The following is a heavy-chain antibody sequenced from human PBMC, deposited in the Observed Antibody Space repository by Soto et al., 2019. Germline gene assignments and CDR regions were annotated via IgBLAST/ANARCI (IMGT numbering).Heavy chain of an antibody. CDR2: ISGDGVTT. J-gene: IGHJ4*02. V-gene: IGHV3-74*01. Sequence: EVQLVESGGDLVQWGGSLRLSCAASGFPFSSYWMHWVRHTPGKGLDWVARISGDGVTTYYADSVTGRFTVSRDNAKNTLSLQKSGLRAEDTAVYYCAREYYGLLTGYYTDYWGQGTLVSVSS. CDR3: AREYYGLLTGYYTDY. CDR1: GFPFSSYW. D-gene: IGHD3-9*01.